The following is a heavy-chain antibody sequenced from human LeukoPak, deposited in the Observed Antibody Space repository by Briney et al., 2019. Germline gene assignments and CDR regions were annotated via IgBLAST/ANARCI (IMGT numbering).Heavy chain of an antibody. D-gene: IGHD1-26*01. CDR2: IYSGGST. Sequence: GGSLRLSCAASGFTVSSNYMNWVRQAPGKGLEWVSVIYSGGSTYYADSVKGRFTISRDNSKNTLYLEMNSLRAEDTAVYYCAKLKGANADHDYWGQGTLVTVSS. CDR3: AKLKGANADHDY. CDR1: GFTVSSNY. J-gene: IGHJ4*02. V-gene: IGHV3-53*01.